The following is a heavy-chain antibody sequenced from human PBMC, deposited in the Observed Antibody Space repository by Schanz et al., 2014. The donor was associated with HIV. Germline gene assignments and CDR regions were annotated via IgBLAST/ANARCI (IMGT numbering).Heavy chain of an antibody. V-gene: IGHV1-69*01. D-gene: IGHD2-15*01. Sequence: QVPLVQSGAEVKKPGSSVKVSCKASGGTFSIYAISWVRQAPGQGLEWMGGIIPIFGTANYAQKFQGRVTIIADESTSTAYMELSSLRSADTAMYYCARGNLAWCGGGSCYTRFQFFQVWGQGTLITVSS. CDR3: ARGNLAWCGGGSCYTRFQFFQV. J-gene: IGHJ1*01. CDR1: GGTFSIYA. CDR2: IIPIFGTA.